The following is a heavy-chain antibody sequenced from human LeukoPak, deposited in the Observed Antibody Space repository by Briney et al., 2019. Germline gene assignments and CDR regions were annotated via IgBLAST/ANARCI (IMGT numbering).Heavy chain of an antibody. Sequence: GGSLRLSCAASGFTFSSYWMSWVRQAPGKGLEWVANIKQDGSENYYVDSVKGRFTISRDNAKNSLYLQMNSLRAEDTAVYYCARADYVWGSYLIFDYWGQGTLVTVSS. CDR2: IKQDGSEN. J-gene: IGHJ4*02. CDR3: ARADYVWGSYLIFDY. CDR1: GFTFSSYW. V-gene: IGHV3-7*04. D-gene: IGHD3-16*02.